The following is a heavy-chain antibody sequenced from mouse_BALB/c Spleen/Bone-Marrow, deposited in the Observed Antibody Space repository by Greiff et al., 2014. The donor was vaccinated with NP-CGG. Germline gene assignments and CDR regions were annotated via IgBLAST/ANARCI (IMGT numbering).Heavy chain of an antibody. Sequence: VQRVESGAGLVKPGASVKLSCKASGYTFTEYIIHWVKQRSGQGLEWIGWFYPGSGSIKYNEKFKDKATLTADKSSSTVYMELSGLTSEDSAVYFCARHESYGNYLYFDVWGAGTTVTVSS. CDR3: ARHESYGNYLYFDV. V-gene: IGHV1-62-2*01. CDR2: FYPGSGSI. J-gene: IGHJ1*01. CDR1: GYTFTEYI. D-gene: IGHD2-10*02.